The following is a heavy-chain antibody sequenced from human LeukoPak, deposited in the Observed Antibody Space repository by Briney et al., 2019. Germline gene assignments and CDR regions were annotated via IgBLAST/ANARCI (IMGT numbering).Heavy chain of an antibody. V-gene: IGHV3-21*01. CDR2: ISSSSSYI. CDR1: GFTFSSYS. Sequence: GGSLRLSCAASGFTFSSYSMNGVRQAPGKGLEWVSSISSSSSYIYYADSVKGRFTISRDNAKNSLYLQMNSLRAEDTAVYYCAREGRRFLEWSPPPDYWGQGTPVTVSS. CDR3: AREGRRFLEWSPPPDY. D-gene: IGHD3-3*01. J-gene: IGHJ4*02.